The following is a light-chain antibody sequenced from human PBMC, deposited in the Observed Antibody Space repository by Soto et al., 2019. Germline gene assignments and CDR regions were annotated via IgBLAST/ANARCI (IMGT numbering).Light chain of an antibody. Sequence: QSVLTQPTSASGSPGQSVTISCTGTSSDVGGYNYVSWYQQYPGRAPKLMIYEVTKRPSGVPDRFSGSKSGNTASLTVSGLQAEDEADYYCSSYAASNNSYFVFGGGTKVTVL. J-gene: IGLJ3*02. CDR3: SSYAASNNSYFV. CDR1: SSDVGGYNY. CDR2: EVT. V-gene: IGLV2-8*01.